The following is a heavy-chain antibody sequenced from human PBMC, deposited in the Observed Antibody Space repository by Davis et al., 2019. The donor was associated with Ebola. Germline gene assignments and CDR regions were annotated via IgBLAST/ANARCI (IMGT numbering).Heavy chain of an antibody. D-gene: IGHD4-23*01. Sequence: SLNISCAASGSIFSRDWISWLRQAPGKGLEWVANIKQVGSEKYYVDSVKGRFTISRDNAKNSLYLQMNSRRAEDTAMYYCARVRWTPDWFDPWGQGTLVTVSS. CDR2: IKQVGSEK. V-gene: IGHV3-7*04. J-gene: IGHJ5*02. CDR3: ARVRWTPDWFDP. CDR1: GSIFSRDW.